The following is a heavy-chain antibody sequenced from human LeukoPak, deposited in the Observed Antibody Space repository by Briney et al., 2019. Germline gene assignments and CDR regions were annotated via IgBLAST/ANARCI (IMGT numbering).Heavy chain of an antibody. CDR1: GFTFSSYS. D-gene: IGHD2-2*01. Sequence: GGSLRLSCAASGFTFSSYSMNWVRQAPGKGLEWVSSISSSSSYIYYADSVKGRFTISRDNAKNSLYLQMNSLRAEATAVYYCARERGTYCSSTSCYDVDFDPWGQGTLVTVSS. CDR3: ARERGTYCSSTSCYDVDFDP. CDR2: ISSSSSYI. V-gene: IGHV3-21*01. J-gene: IGHJ5*02.